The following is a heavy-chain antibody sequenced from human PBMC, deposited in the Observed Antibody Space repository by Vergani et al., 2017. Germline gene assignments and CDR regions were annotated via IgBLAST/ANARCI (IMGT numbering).Heavy chain of an antibody. CDR3: AREPLYCTTWPFLLLDMDV. Sequence: QVQLQESGPGLVRPSQTLSLTCTVSGGSISSGSYYWSWFRQPAGKGLEWIGRFYTGGGTSYNPSLKSRVTISVDTSKNQFSLQLSSVTAADTAVYYCAREPLYCTTWPFLLLDMDVWGQGTTVTVSS. CDR1: GGSISSGSYY. V-gene: IGHV4-61*02. D-gene: IGHD1-14*01. J-gene: IGHJ6*02. CDR2: FYTGGGT.